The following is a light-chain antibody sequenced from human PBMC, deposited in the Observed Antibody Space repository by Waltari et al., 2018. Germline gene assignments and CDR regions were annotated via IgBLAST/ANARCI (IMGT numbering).Light chain of an antibody. Sequence: EIVLTQSPATLSLSPGERATLSCRASHSVSRYLAWYQQRPGQAPRLLIYDASNRATGIPARFSASGSETDFTLTISSLEPEDCAVYYCQQRSNWPLTFGGGTKVEIK. CDR3: QQRSNWPLT. V-gene: IGKV3-11*01. CDR1: HSVSRY. CDR2: DAS. J-gene: IGKJ4*01.